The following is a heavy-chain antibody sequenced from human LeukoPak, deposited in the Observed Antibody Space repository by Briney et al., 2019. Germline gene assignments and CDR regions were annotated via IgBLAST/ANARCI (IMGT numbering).Heavy chain of an antibody. J-gene: IGHJ5*02. V-gene: IGHV3-48*01. CDR3: ARDRGSYYGNWFDP. D-gene: IGHD1-26*01. CDR1: GFTFSSYS. CDR2: IGSSSSTI. Sequence: GGSLRLSCAASGFTFSSYSMNWVRQAPGKGLEWVSYIGSSSSTIYYADSVKGRFTISRDNAKNSLYLQMNSLRAEDTAVYYCARDRGSYYGNWFDPWGQGTLVTVSS.